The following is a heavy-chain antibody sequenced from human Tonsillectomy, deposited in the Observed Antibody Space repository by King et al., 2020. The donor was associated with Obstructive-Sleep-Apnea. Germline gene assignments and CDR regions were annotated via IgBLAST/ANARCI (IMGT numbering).Heavy chain of an antibody. V-gene: IGHV3-23*04. CDR2: IIGSGGST. J-gene: IGHJ6*02. CDR3: AKDASPYHYYGMDV. Sequence: VQLVESGGGLVQPGGSLRLSCVASGFTFSSYSMTWVRQAPGKGLEWVSTIIGSGGSTYYADSVKGRFTLSRDNSKNTLYLQMNSLRVEDTAVYYCAKDASPYHYYGMDVWGQGTTVTVSS. CDR1: GFTFSSYS.